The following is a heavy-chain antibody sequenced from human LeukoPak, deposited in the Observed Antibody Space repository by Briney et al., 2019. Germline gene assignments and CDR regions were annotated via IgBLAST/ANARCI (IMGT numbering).Heavy chain of an antibody. CDR3: AKISRWVTTRTVFDY. V-gene: IGHV3-23*01. D-gene: IGHD4-17*01. J-gene: IGHJ4*02. CDR1: GFTFISYA. Sequence: GGSLRLSCAASGFTFISYAMSGVRQAPGKGLEWVSAISGSGGTTYYADSEKGLFTISRDNSKNTLYLQMNSLRHEDTAVYYCAKISRWVTTRTVFDYWGQGTLVTVSS. CDR2: ISGSGGTT.